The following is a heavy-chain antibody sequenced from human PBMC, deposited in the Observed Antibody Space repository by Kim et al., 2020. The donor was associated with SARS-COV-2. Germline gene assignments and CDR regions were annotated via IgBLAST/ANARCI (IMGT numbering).Heavy chain of an antibody. D-gene: IGHD1-1*01. V-gene: IGHV3-74*01. CDR2: T. Sequence: TNSAYLVNDRFTVSRDNAKNTLYLEMNNLRVDDTAIYYCARDLSWILFDFWGQGALVTVSS. J-gene: IGHJ4*02. CDR3: ARDLSWILFDF.